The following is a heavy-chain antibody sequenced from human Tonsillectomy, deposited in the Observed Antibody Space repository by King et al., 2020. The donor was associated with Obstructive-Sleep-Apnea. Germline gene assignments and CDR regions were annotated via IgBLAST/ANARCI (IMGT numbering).Heavy chain of an antibody. CDR2: INHSGSS. D-gene: IGHD6-13*01. CDR1: GGSFSDSS. J-gene: IGHJ6*02. V-gene: IGHV4-34*01. Sequence: VQLQQWGAGLLKPSETLSLTCAVYGGSFSDSSWSWIRQPPGKGLECIGEINHSGSSNYNPSLKSRVTMSVYTSKNQVSLKLSSVTAADTAGYYCSRGVIAAAGEGMDVWGQGTTVTVSS. CDR3: SRGVIAAAGEGMDV.